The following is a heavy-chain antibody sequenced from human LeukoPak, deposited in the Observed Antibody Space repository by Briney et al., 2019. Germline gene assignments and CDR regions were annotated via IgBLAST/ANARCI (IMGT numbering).Heavy chain of an antibody. CDR2: IWYDGRTK. CDR3: AREWGRIAVAGGPGY. J-gene: IGHJ4*02. V-gene: IGHV3-33*01. Sequence: PGGSLRLSCEASGFIFSNYGMHWVRQAPGKGLEWLALIWYDGRTKFYSDSVKGRFTISRDNSKNTLFLQMNSLSVEDTAVYFCAREWGRIAVAGGPGYWGQGTLATVS. CDR1: GFIFSNYG. D-gene: IGHD6-19*01.